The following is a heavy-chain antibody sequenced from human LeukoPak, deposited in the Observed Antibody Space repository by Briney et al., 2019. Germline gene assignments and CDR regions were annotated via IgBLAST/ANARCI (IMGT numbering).Heavy chain of an antibody. J-gene: IGHJ5*02. CDR2: IPNSETT. Sequence: TSETLSLTCSVSGGSVTSYYWNWVRQTPGKGLEWIGYIPNSETTDYGPSFKSRVTLSLDTSKNQFSLKLSSVTAADTGVYYCARGYCSDERCPVFPSWGQGTLVTVSS. V-gene: IGHV4-59*02. CDR3: ARGYCSDERCPVFPS. D-gene: IGHD2-15*01. CDR1: GGSVTSYY.